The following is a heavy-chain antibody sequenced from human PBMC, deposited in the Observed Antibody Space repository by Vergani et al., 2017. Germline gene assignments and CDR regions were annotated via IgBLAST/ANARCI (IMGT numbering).Heavy chain of an antibody. CDR3: ARDEKRGYYASDLPY. CDR2: IRIDGSEQ. J-gene: IGHJ4*02. Sequence: QVQLVESGGGLVKPGGSLRLSCAASGFTFSDYYMSWIRQAPGKGLEWVAFIRIDGSEQYYADSVKGRFTVSRDNSKYTLYLQIHSLRPEDTALYYCARDEKRGYYASDLPYWGQGTLVTVSS. D-gene: IGHD3-3*01. V-gene: IGHV3-30*02. CDR1: GFTFSDYY.